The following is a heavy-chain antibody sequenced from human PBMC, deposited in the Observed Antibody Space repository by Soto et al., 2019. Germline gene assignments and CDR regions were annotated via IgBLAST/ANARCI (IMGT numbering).Heavy chain of an antibody. V-gene: IGHV3-11*06. Sequence: GGSLRLSCAASGFTFSDYYMSWIRQAPGKGLEWVSYISSSSSYINYADSVKGRFTISRDNAKNSLYLEMNSLRAEDTAVYYCARESEDLTSNFDYWGQGTLVTVSS. CDR1: GFTFSDYY. CDR3: ARESEDLTSNFDY. CDR2: ISSSSSYI. J-gene: IGHJ4*02.